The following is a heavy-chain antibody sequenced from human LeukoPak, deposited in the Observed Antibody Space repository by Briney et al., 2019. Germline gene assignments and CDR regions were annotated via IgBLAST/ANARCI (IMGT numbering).Heavy chain of an antibody. V-gene: IGHV3-7*01. CDR1: GFTFSSYW. D-gene: IGHD6-13*01. CDR2: MRQDGGEK. Sequence: GGSLRLSCAVSGFTFSSYWMNWVRQAPGKGLEWVASMRQDGGEKSYVDSVEGRFTISRDNTKSSLYLQINSLRAEDTAVYYCARDGTAAGLYFDLWGQGTLVTVSS. J-gene: IGHJ4*01. CDR3: ARDGTAAGLYFDL.